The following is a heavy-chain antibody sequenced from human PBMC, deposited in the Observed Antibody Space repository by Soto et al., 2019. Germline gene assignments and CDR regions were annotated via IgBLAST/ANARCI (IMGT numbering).Heavy chain of an antibody. J-gene: IGHJ4*02. D-gene: IGHD3-10*01. V-gene: IGHV1-8*01. Sequence: ASVKVSCKASGYTFTSYDINWVRQATGQGLEWMGWMNPNSGNTGYAQKFQGRVTMTRNTSISTAYMELSSLRSEDTAVYYCARVGAIWFGELSSFDYWGQGTLVTVSS. CDR1: GYTFTSYD. CDR2: MNPNSGNT. CDR3: ARVGAIWFGELSSFDY.